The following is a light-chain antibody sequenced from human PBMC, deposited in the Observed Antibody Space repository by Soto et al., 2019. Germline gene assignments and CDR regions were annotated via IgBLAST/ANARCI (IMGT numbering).Light chain of an antibody. Sequence: DIHMTQSPSSLSSYVGDIVTITCRASQSISSYLHWFQQKPGKAPKLLIYAASNLQSGVPSRFSGSVSGTDCTLTISSLQPEDFATYYCQQSYSNPRTFGQGTKVDIK. V-gene: IGKV1-39*01. CDR3: QQSYSNPRT. CDR1: QSISSY. J-gene: IGKJ1*01. CDR2: AAS.